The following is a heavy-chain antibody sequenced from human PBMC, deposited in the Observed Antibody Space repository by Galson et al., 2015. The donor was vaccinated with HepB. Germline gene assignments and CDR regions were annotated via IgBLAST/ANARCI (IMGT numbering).Heavy chain of an antibody. CDR1: GFTFRPYA. CDR3: VRDGDYSIDWYEISAFDM. V-gene: IGHV3-21*01. Sequence: SLRLSCAASGFTFRPYAMGWVRQLPGKGLEWVSAIASNISYIYYADSVRGRFTISRDNAKNSMYLQMTGLRAEDTAVYHCVRDGDYSIDWYEISAFDMWGQGTMVTVSS. CDR2: IASNISYI. D-gene: IGHD6-19*01. J-gene: IGHJ3*02.